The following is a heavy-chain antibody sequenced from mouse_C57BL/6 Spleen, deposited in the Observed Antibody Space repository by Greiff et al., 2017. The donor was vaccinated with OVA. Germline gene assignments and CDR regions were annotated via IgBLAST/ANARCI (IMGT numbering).Heavy chain of an antibody. Sequence: LQESGPELVKPGASVKISCKASGYAFSSSWMNWVKQRPGKGLEWIGRIYPGDGDTNYNGKFKGKATLTADKSSSTAYMQLSSLTSEDSAVYFCATYYSNYDWYFDVWGTGTTVTVSA. J-gene: IGHJ1*03. V-gene: IGHV1-82*01. CDR2: IYPGDGDT. CDR3: ATYYSNYDWYFDV. CDR1: GYAFSSSW. D-gene: IGHD2-5*01.